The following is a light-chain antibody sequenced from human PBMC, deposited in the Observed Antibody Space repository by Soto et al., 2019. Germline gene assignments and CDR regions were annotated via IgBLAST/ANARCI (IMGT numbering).Light chain of an antibody. CDR1: TSNIGNNY. CDR2: DNN. V-gene: IGLV1-51*01. CDR3: GTWDNSLGSGV. J-gene: IGLJ2*01. Sequence: QSVLTQPPSVSAAPGQKGTISCSGSTSNIGNNYVSWYQQFPGTAPKLLIYDNNKRPSGIPDRFSASRSGTSATLGITGLQTGDEAHYYCGTWDNSLGSGVFGGGTKVTV.